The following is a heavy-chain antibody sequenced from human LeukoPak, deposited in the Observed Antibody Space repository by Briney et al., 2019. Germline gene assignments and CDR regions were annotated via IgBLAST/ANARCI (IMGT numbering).Heavy chain of an antibody. CDR1: GFTFTSSV. J-gene: IGHJ3*02. D-gene: IGHD5-24*01. V-gene: IGHV1-58*01. CDR2: IVVGIDNT. CDR3: AAELEMATNAFDI. Sequence: SVKVSCKASGFTFTSSVLHWVRQARGQRLEWIGWIVVGIDNTNYAQKFQERVTITRDKSTGTAYMELSSLRSEDTAVHYCAAELEMATNAFDIWGQGTMVTVSS.